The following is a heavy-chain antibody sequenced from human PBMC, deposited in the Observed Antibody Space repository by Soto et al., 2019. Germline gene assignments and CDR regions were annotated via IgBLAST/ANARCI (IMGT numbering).Heavy chain of an antibody. J-gene: IGHJ4*02. D-gene: IGHD3-22*01. Sequence: QVQLQESGPGLVKPSQTLSLTCTVSGGSISSGSYYWSWIRQHPGKGLEWIGYIYSTESTNYNPSLKSRLTISVAMSASQFSLKLSSVTVADTAVYYCARSDSSGKTRYYFDHWGQGTLVTVSS. CDR2: IYSTEST. CDR1: GGSISSGSYY. CDR3: ARSDSSGKTRYYFDH. V-gene: IGHV4-31*03.